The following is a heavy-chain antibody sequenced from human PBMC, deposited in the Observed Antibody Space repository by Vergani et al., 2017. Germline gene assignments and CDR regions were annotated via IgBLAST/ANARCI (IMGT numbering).Heavy chain of an antibody. V-gene: IGHV4-31*11. CDR2: IYYSGST. J-gene: IGHJ4*02. CDR1: GGSISSSNW. Sequence: QVQLQESGPGLVKPSGTLSLTCAVSGGSISSSNWWSWIRQHPGKGLEWTGYIYYSGSTYYNPSLKSRVTISVDTSKNQFSLKLSSVTAADTAVYYCARDGASSSWPAFDYWGQGTLVTVSS. CDR3: ARDGASSSWPAFDY. D-gene: IGHD6-13*01.